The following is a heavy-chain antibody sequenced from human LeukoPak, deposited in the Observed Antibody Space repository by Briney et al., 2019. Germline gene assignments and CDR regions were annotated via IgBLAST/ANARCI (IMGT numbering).Heavy chain of an antibody. V-gene: IGHV3-11*05. CDR1: GFTFSDYY. Sequence: GGSLRPSCAASGFTFSDYYMSWIRHPPGKGLEWVSYISGSTTYTNYTDSVRGRFTISRDNSKNSLYLQMNSLRAEDTAVYYCARDREVVAFDIWGQGTMVTVSS. D-gene: IGHD2-15*01. CDR3: ARDREVVAFDI. J-gene: IGHJ3*02. CDR2: ISGSTTYT.